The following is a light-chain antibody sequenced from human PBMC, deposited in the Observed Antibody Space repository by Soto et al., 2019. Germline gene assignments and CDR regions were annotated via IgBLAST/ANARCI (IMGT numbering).Light chain of an antibody. V-gene: IGLV2-23*01. Sequence: QSVLTQPASVSGSPGQSITISCTGTSSDVGSYNLVSWYQQHPGKAPKLMIYEGSKRPSGVSNRFSGSKSGNTASLTISGLQAEDEADSYCCSYAGSSTFVFGTGTKV. J-gene: IGLJ1*01. CDR3: CSYAGSSTFV. CDR2: EGS. CDR1: SSDVGSYNL.